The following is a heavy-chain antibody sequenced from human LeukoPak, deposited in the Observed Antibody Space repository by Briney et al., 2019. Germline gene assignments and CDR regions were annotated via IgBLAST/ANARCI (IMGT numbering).Heavy chain of an antibody. J-gene: IGHJ4*02. Sequence: PGGSLRLSCAASGFTFDDYAMHWVRQAPGKGLEWVSGISWNSGSIGYADSVKGRFTISRDNSKNTLYLQMNSLRAEDTAVYYCAKLYYDFWSGYLIDYWGQGTLVTVSS. CDR1: GFTFDDYA. V-gene: IGHV3-9*01. CDR3: AKLYYDFWSGYLIDY. D-gene: IGHD3-3*01. CDR2: ISWNSGSI.